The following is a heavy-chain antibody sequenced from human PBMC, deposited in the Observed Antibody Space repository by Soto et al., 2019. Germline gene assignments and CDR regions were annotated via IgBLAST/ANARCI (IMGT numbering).Heavy chain of an antibody. J-gene: IGHJ6*03. Sequence: HPGGSLRLSCAASGFTFSSYWMSWVRQAPGKGLEWVANIKQDGSEKYYVDSVKGRFTISRDNAKNSLYLQMNSLRAEDTAVYYCARAGLYYYYYMDVWGQGTTVTVSS. CDR1: GFTFSSYW. CDR3: ARAGLYYYYYMDV. V-gene: IGHV3-7*04. CDR2: IKQDGSEK. D-gene: IGHD3-22*01.